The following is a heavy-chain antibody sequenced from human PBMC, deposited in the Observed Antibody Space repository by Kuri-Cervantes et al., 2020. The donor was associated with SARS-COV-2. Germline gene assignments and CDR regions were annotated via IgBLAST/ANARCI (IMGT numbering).Heavy chain of an antibody. J-gene: IGHJ4*02. CDR1: GYTFTGYY. V-gene: IGHV1-2*04. CDR3: ARGIVVVVAAMGYFGY. Sequence: ASVKVSCKASGYTFTGYYMHWVRQAPGQGLEWMGWINPNSGGTNYAQKFQGWVTMTRDTSISTAYMGLRSLRSDDTAVYYCARGIVVVVAAMGYFGYWGQGTLVTVSS. CDR2: INPNSGGT. D-gene: IGHD2-15*01.